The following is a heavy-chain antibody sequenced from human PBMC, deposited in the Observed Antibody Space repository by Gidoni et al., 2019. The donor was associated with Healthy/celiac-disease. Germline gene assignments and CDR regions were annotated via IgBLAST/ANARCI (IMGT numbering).Heavy chain of an antibody. D-gene: IGHD1-26*01. CDR2: ISYDGSNK. V-gene: IGHV3-30*18. Sequence: QVQLVESGGGVVQPGRSLRLSCAASGFPFSSYGMHWVRQAPGKGLEWVAVISYDGSNKYYADSVKGRFTISRDNSKNTLYLQMNSLRAEDTAVYYCAKDSGSYSIIADYWGQGTLVTVSS. J-gene: IGHJ4*02. CDR3: AKDSGSYSIIADY. CDR1: GFPFSSYG.